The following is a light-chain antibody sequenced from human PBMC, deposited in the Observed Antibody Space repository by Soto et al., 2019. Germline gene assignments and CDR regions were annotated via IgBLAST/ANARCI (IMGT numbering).Light chain of an antibody. V-gene: IGKV3-20*01. Sequence: EFVLTQSPGTLSLSPGERATLSCRASQSVSSTYLAWYQQKPGQAPRLLICGASSRATGIPDRFSGSGSGTDFTLTISRLEPEDFAVYYCQQYNNSLWTFGQGTKVDIK. CDR1: QSVSSTY. J-gene: IGKJ1*01. CDR3: QQYNNSLWT. CDR2: GAS.